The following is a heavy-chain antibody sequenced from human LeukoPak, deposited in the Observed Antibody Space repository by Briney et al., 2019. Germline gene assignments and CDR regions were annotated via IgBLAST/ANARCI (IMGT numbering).Heavy chain of an antibody. CDR1: GFTFSSYS. D-gene: IGHD1-14*01. CDR2: ISSSSSTI. CDR3: ARGTGHPYYYYGMDV. V-gene: IGHV3-48*02. J-gene: IGHJ6*02. Sequence: PGGSLRLSCAASGFTFSSYSMNWVRQAPGKGLEWVSYISSSSSTIYYADSVKGRFTISRDNAKNSLYLQMNSLRDEDTAVYYCARGTGHPYYYYGMDVWGQGTTVTVSS.